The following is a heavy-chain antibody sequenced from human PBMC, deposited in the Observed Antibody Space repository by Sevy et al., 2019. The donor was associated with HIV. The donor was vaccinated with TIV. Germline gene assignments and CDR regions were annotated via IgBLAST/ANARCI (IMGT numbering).Heavy chain of an antibody. Sequence: ASVEVSCKTSGYTFTGYYMHWVRQAPGQGLEWMGWINPNSGGTNYAQKFQGRVTMTRDTSISTAYMELSRLRSDDTAVYYCARVPPVAGVGQGGMDVWGQGTTVTVSS. CDR2: INPNSGGT. D-gene: IGHD6-19*01. CDR1: GYTFTGYY. J-gene: IGHJ6*02. V-gene: IGHV1-2*02. CDR3: ARVPPVAGVGQGGMDV.